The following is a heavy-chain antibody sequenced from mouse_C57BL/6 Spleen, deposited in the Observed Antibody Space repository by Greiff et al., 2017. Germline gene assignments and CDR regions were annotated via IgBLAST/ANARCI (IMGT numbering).Heavy chain of an antibody. CDR1: GYTFTSYW. J-gene: IGHJ3*01. V-gene: IGHV1-7*01. CDR3: ARANVYDEGALAY. CDR2: INPSSGYT. D-gene: IGHD2-2*01. Sequence: QVQLQQSGAELAKPGASVKLSCKASGYTFTSYWMHWVKQRPGQGLEWIGYINPSSGYTKYNQKFKDKATLTADKSSSTAYILLISLTYEDSAVYYCARANVYDEGALAYWGQGTLVTVSA.